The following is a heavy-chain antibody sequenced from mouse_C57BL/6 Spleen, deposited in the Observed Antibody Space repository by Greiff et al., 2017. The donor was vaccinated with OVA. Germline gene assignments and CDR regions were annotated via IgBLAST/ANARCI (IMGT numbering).Heavy chain of an antibody. D-gene: IGHD1-1*01. V-gene: IGHV1-64*01. CDR2: IHPHSGST. J-gene: IGHJ4*01. Sequence: VQLQQPGAELVKPGASVKLSCKASGYTFTSYWMHWVKQRPGPGLEWIGMIHPHSGSTNYNEKFKSKATLTVDKSSSTAYMQLSSLTSEDAAVYYCARGGTTVVDYAMDYWGQGTSVTVSS. CDR1: GYTFTSYW. CDR3: ARGGTTVVDYAMDY.